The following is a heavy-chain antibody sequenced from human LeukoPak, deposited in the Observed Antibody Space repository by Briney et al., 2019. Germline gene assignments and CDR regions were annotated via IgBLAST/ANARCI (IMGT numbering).Heavy chain of an antibody. D-gene: IGHD3-3*01. J-gene: IGHJ3*02. CDR1: GGSISSYY. V-gene: IGHV4-4*07. Sequence: PSETLSLTCTVSGGSISSYYWSWIRQPAGKGLEWIGRIYTSGSTNYNPSLKSRVTISVDTSKNQFSLKLSSVTAADTAVYYCARVERFLEWLLSNHAFDIWGQGTMVTVSS. CDR2: IYTSGST. CDR3: ARVERFLEWLLSNHAFDI.